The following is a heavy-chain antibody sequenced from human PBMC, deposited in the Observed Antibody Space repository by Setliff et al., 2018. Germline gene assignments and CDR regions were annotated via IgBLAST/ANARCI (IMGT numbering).Heavy chain of an antibody. V-gene: IGHV1-18*01. Sequence: AASVKVSCKTSGYTSDFYGINWVRQAPGQGPEWMGLISLHNEYTEYPQKFQDRLSLTADTSTNTVYMELRGLRSDDSALYYCAKDISVVDSGSRRNPMNYYYYGMDVWGQGTTVTVSS. J-gene: IGHJ6*02. CDR1: GYTSDFYG. CDR2: ISLHNEYT. CDR3: AKDISVVDSGSRRNPMNYYYYGMDV. D-gene: IGHD3-10*01.